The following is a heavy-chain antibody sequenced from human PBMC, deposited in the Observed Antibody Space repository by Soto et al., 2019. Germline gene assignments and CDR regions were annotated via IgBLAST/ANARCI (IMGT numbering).Heavy chain of an antibody. V-gene: IGHV4-30-2*05. CDR1: GGSISSGGYS. CDR3: ARERTDGARFDP. J-gene: IGHJ5*02. Sequence: ALSLTCAVSGGSISSGGYSWSWIRQPPGKGLEWIGYIYHSGSTYYNPSLKSRVTISVDTSKNQFSLKLSSVTAADTAVYYCARERTDGARFDPWGQGTLVTVSS. D-gene: IGHD2-2*01. CDR2: IYHSGST.